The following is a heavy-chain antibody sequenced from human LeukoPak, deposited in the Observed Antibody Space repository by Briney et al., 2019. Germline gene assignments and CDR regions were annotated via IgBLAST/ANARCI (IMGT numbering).Heavy chain of an antibody. V-gene: IGHV4-59*12. J-gene: IGHJ6*02. CDR3: ARGRGSSSTSRNVRGGKTSTHQAQYYGMDV. Sequence: KPSETLSLTCTVSGGSISSYYWSWIRQPPGKGLEWIGYIYYSGSTNYNPSLKSRVTISVDTSKNQFSLKLSSVTAADTAVYYCARGRGSSSTSRNVRGGKTSTHQAQYYGMDVWGQGTTVTVSS. CDR2: IYYSGST. CDR1: GGSISSYY. D-gene: IGHD2-2*01.